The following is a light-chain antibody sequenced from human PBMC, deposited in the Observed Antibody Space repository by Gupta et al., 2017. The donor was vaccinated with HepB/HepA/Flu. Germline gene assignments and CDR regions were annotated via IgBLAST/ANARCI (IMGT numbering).Light chain of an antibody. J-gene: IGLJ1*01. V-gene: IGLV6-57*03. CDR3: QSDDNMDV. CDR2: EDY. Sequence: FMLTQPHSVSGSPGETVIISCTRSSGSIASNDVQWYQQRPGSAPTTLIYEDYQRPSGVPGRFSGSIDISANSASLTIAGRKTEDEDEYYCQSDDNMDVFGTGTKVTVL. CDR1: SGSIASND.